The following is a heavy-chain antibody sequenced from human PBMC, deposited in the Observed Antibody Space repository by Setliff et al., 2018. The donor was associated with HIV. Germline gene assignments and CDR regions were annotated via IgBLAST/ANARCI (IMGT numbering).Heavy chain of an antibody. V-gene: IGHV1-69*13. CDR2: IIPIFGTA. D-gene: IGHD6-25*01. J-gene: IGHJ4*02. CDR3: ARSRPYNSALDY. CDR1: GVAFTSFA. Sequence: GASVKVSCKASGVAFTSFAINWVRQAPGQGLEWMGGIIPIFGTADYAQKFQGRVTLTADESMSIAYMELNSLRPDDTAMYYCARSRPYNSALDYWGQGTLVTVSS.